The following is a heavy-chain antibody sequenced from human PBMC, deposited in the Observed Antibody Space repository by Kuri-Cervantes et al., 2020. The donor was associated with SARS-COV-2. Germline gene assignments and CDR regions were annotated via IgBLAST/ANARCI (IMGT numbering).Heavy chain of an antibody. J-gene: IGHJ6*02. V-gene: IGHV3-66*01. CDR2: IYSGGST. Sequence: GGSLRLSCAASGFTVSSNYMSWVRQAPGKGLEWVSVIYSGGSTYYADSVKGRFTISRDNSKNTLYLQMNSLRAEDTAAYYCARYGAVERDYYYYYGMDVWGQGTTVTVSS. CDR3: ARYGAVERDYYYYYGMDV. CDR1: GFTVSSNY. D-gene: IGHD1-1*01.